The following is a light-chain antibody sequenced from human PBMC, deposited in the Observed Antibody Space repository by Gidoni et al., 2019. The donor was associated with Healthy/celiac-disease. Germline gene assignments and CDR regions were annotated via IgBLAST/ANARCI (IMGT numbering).Light chain of an antibody. CDR2: EVS. Sequence: QSALTQPASVSGSPGPSITISCTGTSSDVGGYNYVSWYQQHPGKAPKLMIYEVSNRPPGVSNRFSGSKSGNTASLTIAGLQAEDEADYYCSSYTSSSLCVFGTGTKVTVL. CDR3: SSYTSSSLCV. CDR1: SSDVGGYNY. J-gene: IGLJ1*01. V-gene: IGLV2-14*01.